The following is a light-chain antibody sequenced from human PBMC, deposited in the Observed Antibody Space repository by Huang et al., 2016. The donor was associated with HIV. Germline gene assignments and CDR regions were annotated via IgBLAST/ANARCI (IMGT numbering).Light chain of an antibody. J-gene: IGKJ3*01. Sequence: EIVLTQSPATLSLSPGERATLSCRASQSVSNYLAWYQQKSGQAPRLLIYDASNRATGIPARFSGSGSGTDFTLTISSLEPEDFVVYYCQQRNSWPPIFTFGPGTKVDIK. CDR2: DAS. V-gene: IGKV3-11*01. CDR3: QQRNSWPPIFT. CDR1: QSVSNY.